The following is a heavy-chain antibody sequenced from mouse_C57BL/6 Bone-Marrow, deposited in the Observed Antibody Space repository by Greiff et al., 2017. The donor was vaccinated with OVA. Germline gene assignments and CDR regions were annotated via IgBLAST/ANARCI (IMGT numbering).Heavy chain of an antibody. V-gene: IGHV1-50*01. CDR3: AKCIYYDNYYFDY. Sequence: QVHVKQPGAELVKPGASVKLSCKASGYTFTSYWMQWVKQRPGQGLEWIGEIDPSDSYTNYNQKFKGKATLTVDKSSSTAYMQLNSLTSEDSAVYYCAKCIYYDNYYFDYWGQGTTLTVSS. CDR1: GYTFTSYW. J-gene: IGHJ2*01. D-gene: IGHD2-1*01. CDR2: IDPSDSYT.